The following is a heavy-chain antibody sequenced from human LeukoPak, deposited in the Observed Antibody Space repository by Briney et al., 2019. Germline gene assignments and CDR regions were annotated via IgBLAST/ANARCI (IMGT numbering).Heavy chain of an antibody. CDR3: AITPRITIFGVVFYGSDP. CDR2: FYPEDGET. V-gene: IGHV1-24*01. Sequence: ASVKVSCKVFRYTPTEISMHWGRQAPGKRVEWMGGFYPEDGETIYAQKFQGRVTMTEDTSTDTAYMELSSLRSGDTAVYYCAITPRITIFGVVFYGSDPWGQGTLVTVSS. D-gene: IGHD3-3*01. J-gene: IGHJ5*02. CDR1: RYTPTEIS.